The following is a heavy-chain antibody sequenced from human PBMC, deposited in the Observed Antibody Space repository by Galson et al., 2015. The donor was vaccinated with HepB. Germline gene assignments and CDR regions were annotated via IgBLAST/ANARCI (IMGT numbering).Heavy chain of an antibody. V-gene: IGHV7-4-1*02. CDR3: ARVPRCTSCLYYYYYYGMDV. Sequence: SVKVSCKASGYTFASYAMTWVRQAPGQGLEWMGWINTNTGNPTYAQGFTGRFVFSLDTSVSTAYLQISSLKAEDTAVYYCARVPRCTSCLYYYYYYGMDVWGQGTMVTVSS. J-gene: IGHJ6*01. CDR1: GYTFASYA. D-gene: IGHD2-2*01. CDR2: INTNTGNP.